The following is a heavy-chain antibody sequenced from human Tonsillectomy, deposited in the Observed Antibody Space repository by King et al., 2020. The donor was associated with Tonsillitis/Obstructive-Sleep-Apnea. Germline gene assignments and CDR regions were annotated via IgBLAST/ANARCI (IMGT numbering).Heavy chain of an antibody. V-gene: IGHV3-30*01. CDR3: ARTPGHDFWTHFDY. J-gene: IGHJ4*02. CDR2: ISSDGSDK. CDR1: GFFFSSHA. D-gene: IGHD3-3*01. Sequence: VQLVESGGGVVQPGKSLRLSCAASGFFFSSHAMYWVRQRPGKGLEWVAVISSDGSDKFYADSVKGRFTISRDNSGETLTLQMNSVRGEDTAVYFCARTPGHDFWTHFDYWGQGTLVTVSS.